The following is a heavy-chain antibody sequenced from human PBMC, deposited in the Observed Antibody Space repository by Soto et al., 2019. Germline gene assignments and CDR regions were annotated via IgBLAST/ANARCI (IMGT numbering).Heavy chain of an antibody. Sequence: EVQLLESGGGLVQPGGSLRLSCAASGFTFSSYAMSWVRQAPEKGLEWVSAISGSGGSTYYADSVKGRFTISRDNSKNTLYLQMNSLRAEDTAVYYCAKVRELRYFDWLLYDYWGQGTLVTVSS. CDR3: AKVRELRYFDWLLYDY. CDR1: GFTFSSYA. J-gene: IGHJ4*02. D-gene: IGHD3-9*01. CDR2: ISGSGGST. V-gene: IGHV3-23*01.